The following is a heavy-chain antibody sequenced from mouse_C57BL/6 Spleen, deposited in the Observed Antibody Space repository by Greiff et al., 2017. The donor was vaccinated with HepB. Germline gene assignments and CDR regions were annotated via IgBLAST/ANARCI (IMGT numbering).Heavy chain of an antibody. J-gene: IGHJ4*01. Sequence: QVQLKQSGAELVKPGASVKLSCKASGYTFTSYWMHWVKQRPGQGLEWIGMIHPNSGSTNYNEKFKSKATLTVDKSSSTAYMQLSSLTSEDSAVYYCAREDGSLFEDYAMDYWGQGTSVTVSS. D-gene: IGHD6-1*01. CDR1: GYTFTSYW. CDR3: AREDGSLFEDYAMDY. CDR2: IHPNSGST. V-gene: IGHV1-64*01.